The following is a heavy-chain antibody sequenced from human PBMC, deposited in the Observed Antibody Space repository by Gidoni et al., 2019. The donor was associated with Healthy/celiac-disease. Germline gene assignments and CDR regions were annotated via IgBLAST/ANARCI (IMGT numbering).Heavy chain of an antibody. CDR2: IKPNSGGT. Sequence: QVQLVQSGAEVKKPGASVKVSCKASVYTFTGYYMHWVRQAPGQGIEWMGWIKPNSGGTNYAQKFHGWVTMTSDTAISTAYMELSRLRSDDTDVYYCAREYSRSSSPVVNWFDPWGQGTLVTVSS. CDR1: VYTFTGYY. V-gene: IGHV1-2*04. D-gene: IGHD6-6*01. CDR3: AREYSRSSSPVVNWFDP. J-gene: IGHJ5*02.